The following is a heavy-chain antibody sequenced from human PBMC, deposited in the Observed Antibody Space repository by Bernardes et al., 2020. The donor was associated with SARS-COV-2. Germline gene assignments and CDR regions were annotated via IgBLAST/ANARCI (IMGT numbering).Heavy chain of an antibody. Sequence: SETLSLTCTVSGDSVNTFYWNWIRQSPGKGLEWVGFVSSGWGINYNPSLKGRVTIALDTSKNQFSLTLTSATAADTAIYYCASARESVVGGVLGAFDIWGHGTVVTVSA. CDR3: ASARESVVGGVLGAFDI. D-gene: IGHD3-10*01. J-gene: IGHJ3*02. CDR2: VSSGWGI. CDR1: GDSVNTFY. V-gene: IGHV4-59*08.